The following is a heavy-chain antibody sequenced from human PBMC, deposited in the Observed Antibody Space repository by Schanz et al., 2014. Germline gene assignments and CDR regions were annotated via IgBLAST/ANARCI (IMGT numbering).Heavy chain of an antibody. CDR1: GFSFSDYG. CDR2: ISYHGSER. Sequence: QVQLVESGGGVVQPGRSLRLSCAGSGFSFSDYGMHWVRQAPGRGLEWVAVISYHGSERYYADSVKGRFTISRDNSKNTLYMQMTSLRTEDTAVYFCAKSYDTSGYSGCDYWGQGALVTVSS. V-gene: IGHV3-30*18. CDR3: AKSYDTSGYSGCDY. D-gene: IGHD3-22*01. J-gene: IGHJ4*02.